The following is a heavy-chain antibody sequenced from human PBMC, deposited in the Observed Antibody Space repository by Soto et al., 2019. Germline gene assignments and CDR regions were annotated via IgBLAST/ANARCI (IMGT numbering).Heavy chain of an antibody. V-gene: IGHV4-31*03. Sequence: QVQLQESGPGLVKPSQTLSLTCTVSGGSISSGGYYWSWIRQHPGKGLEWIGYIYYSGSTYYNPSLKSRVTISVDTSKNQVSLKLSSVTAADTAVYYCAREVLGVGNNWFDPWGQGTLVTVSS. CDR2: IYYSGST. J-gene: IGHJ5*02. CDR1: GGSISSGGYY. CDR3: AREVLGVGNNWFDP. D-gene: IGHD3-16*01.